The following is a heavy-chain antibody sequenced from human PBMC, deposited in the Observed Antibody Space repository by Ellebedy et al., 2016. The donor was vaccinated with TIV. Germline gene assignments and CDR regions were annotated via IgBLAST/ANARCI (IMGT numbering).Heavy chain of an antibody. D-gene: IGHD3-22*01. Sequence: SETLSLTCAVYGGSFSGYYWSWIRQPPGKGLEWIGEINHSGSTNYNPSLKSRVTITVDTSKNQFSLKLSSVTAADTAVYYCARAEYYDSSGGIDAFDIWGQGTMVTVSS. CDR3: ARAEYYDSSGGIDAFDI. V-gene: IGHV4-34*01. J-gene: IGHJ3*02. CDR2: INHSGST. CDR1: GGSFSGYY.